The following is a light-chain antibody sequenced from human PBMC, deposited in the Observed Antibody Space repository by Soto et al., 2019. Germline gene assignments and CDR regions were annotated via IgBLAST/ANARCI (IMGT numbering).Light chain of an antibody. V-gene: IGKV1-5*03. CDR2: KAS. CDR3: QQYKSYWT. Sequence: DIQVTQSPSTLSASVGDRVTITCRASQSISTWLAWYQQKPGKAPELLIHKASSLESGVPSRFSGSGSGTEFTLTISSLQPDDFATYYCQQYKSYWTFGQGTKVEIK. J-gene: IGKJ1*01. CDR1: QSISTW.